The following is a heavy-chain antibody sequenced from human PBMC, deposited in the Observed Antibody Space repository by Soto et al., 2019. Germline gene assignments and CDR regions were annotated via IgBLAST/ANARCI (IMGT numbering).Heavy chain of an antibody. CDR1: GGSISSSSYY. CDR3: ARRRDGYLFDY. Sequence: PSETLSLTCTVSGGSISSSSYYWGWIRQPPGKGLEWIGSIYYSGSTYYNPSLKSRVTISVDTSKNQFSLKLSSVTAADTAVYYCARRRDGYLFDYWGQGTLVTVSS. V-gene: IGHV4-39*01. J-gene: IGHJ4*02. D-gene: IGHD5-12*01. CDR2: IYYSGST.